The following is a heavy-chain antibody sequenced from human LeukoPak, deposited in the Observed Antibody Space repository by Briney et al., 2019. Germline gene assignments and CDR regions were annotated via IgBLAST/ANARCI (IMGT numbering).Heavy chain of an antibody. CDR1: GFTFSSYG. V-gene: IGHV3-30*03. CDR3: ARDPEWGYDSSGYFSAFDI. D-gene: IGHD3-22*01. J-gene: IGHJ3*02. CDR2: ISYDGSNK. Sequence: GGSLRLSCAASGFTFSSYGMHWVRQAPGKGLEWVAVISYDGSNKYYADSVKGRFTISRDNAKNSLYLQMNSLRAEDTAVYYCARDPEWGYDSSGYFSAFDIWGQGTMVTVSS.